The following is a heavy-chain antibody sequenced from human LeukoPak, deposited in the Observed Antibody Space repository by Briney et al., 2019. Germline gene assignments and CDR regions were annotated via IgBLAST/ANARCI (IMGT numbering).Heavy chain of an antibody. D-gene: IGHD3-10*01. Sequence: SETLSLTCTVSGGSLSSYYWSWIRQPPGKGLEWIGYIYYSGSTNYNPSLKSRVTISVDTSKNQLSLKLSSVTAADTAVYYCARGRYITMVRGVINYFDYWGQGTLVTVSS. V-gene: IGHV4-59*01. CDR3: ARGRYITMVRGVINYFDY. CDR2: IYYSGST. CDR1: GGSLSSYY. J-gene: IGHJ4*02.